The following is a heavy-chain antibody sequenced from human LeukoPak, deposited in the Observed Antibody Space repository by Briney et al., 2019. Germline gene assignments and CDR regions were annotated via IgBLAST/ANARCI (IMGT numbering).Heavy chain of an antibody. CDR3: AKDSVRSSDWFYFDN. CDR2: ISASGKNT. D-gene: IGHD2-21*01. CDR1: GFIFSSLD. J-gene: IGHJ4*02. Sequence: PGGSLRLSCAASGFIFSSLDMGWVRQAPGKGLEWVSGISASGKNTFYADSVKSRFTISRDNSKNTVHLQMSSLRAEDTAIYYCAKDSVRSSDWFYFDNWGQGTLVSVSS. V-gene: IGHV3-23*01.